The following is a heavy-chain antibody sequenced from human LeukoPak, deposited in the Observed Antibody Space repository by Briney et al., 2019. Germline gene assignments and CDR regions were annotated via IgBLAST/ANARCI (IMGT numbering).Heavy chain of an antibody. V-gene: IGHV1-69*02. Sequence: SVKVSCKASGGTFSIYTISWVRQAPGQGLEWMGRIIPILGIANYAQKFQGRVTITADKSTSTAYMELSSLRSEDTAVYYCARVGYSYGGDYWGQGTLVTVSS. CDR2: IIPILGIA. CDR3: ARVGYSYGGDY. J-gene: IGHJ4*02. D-gene: IGHD5-18*01. CDR1: GGTFSIYT.